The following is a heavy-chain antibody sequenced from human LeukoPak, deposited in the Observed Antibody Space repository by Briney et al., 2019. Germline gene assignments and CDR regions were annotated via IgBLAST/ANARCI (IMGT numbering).Heavy chain of an antibody. V-gene: IGHV4-59*01. CDR3: ARVGQGAFDI. Sequence: SQTLSLTCRVASGSISTYYWSWIRQPQEKGLEWIGYIYYSGNTNNNPFLKSRLTISVDTSQNQFTLKLSSVTAADTAVYYCARVGQGAFDIWGQGRMVTVSS. CDR1: SGSISTYY. D-gene: IGHD3-16*01. J-gene: IGHJ3*02. CDR2: IYYSGNT.